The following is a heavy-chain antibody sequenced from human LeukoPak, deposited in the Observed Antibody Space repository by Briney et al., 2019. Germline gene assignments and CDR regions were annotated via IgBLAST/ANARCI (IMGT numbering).Heavy chain of an antibody. J-gene: IGHJ4*02. CDR1: GFTFSSYS. D-gene: IGHD2-21*01. Sequence: GRSLRLSCAASGFTFSSYSMNWVRQAPGKGLEWVSSISSSSSYIYYADSVKGRFTISRDNAKNSLYLQMNSLRAEDTAVYYCARGDHAFCGGDCYIDYWGQGTLVTVSS. CDR3: ARGDHAFCGGDCYIDY. CDR2: ISSSSSYI. V-gene: IGHV3-21*01.